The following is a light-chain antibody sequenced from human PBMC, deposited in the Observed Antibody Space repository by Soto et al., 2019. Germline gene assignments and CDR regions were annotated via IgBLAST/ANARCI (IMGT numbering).Light chain of an antibody. J-gene: IGKJ1*01. Sequence: IGLTPSTDTLSLSPGERATLSCRASQSVSTYLAWYQQKPGQAPRLLIYGASSRATGIPDRFSGSGSGTDFTLTICRLEPEDFAVYYCQQSGSSSWTFCQGTMV. CDR1: QSVSTY. V-gene: IGKV3-20*01. CDR2: GAS. CDR3: QQSGSSSWT.